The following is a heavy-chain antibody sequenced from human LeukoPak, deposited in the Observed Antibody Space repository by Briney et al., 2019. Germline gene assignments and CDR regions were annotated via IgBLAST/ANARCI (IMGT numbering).Heavy chain of an antibody. Sequence: PGGSLRLSCAASGFTFSSYSMNWVRQAPGKGLEWVSSISSSSYIYYADSVKGRFTISRDNAKNSLYLQMNSLRAEDTAVYYCARDASHTPLDYWGQGTLVTVSS. CDR1: GFTFSSYS. V-gene: IGHV3-21*01. CDR2: ISSSSYI. CDR3: ARDASHTPLDY. J-gene: IGHJ4*02. D-gene: IGHD3-16*01.